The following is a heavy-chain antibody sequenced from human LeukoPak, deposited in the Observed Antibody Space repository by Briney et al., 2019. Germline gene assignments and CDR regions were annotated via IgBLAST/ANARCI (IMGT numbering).Heavy chain of an antibody. J-gene: IGHJ3*02. CDR3: ARDIAADFADAFDI. CDR2: ISSSSSYI. CDR1: GFTFSSYS. V-gene: IGHV3-21*01. D-gene: IGHD6-13*01. Sequence: GGSLRLSCEASGFTFSSYSMNWVRQAPGKGLEWVSSISSSSSYIYYADSVKGRFTISRDNAKNSLYLQMNSLRAEDTAVYYCARDIAADFADAFDIWGQGTMVTVSS.